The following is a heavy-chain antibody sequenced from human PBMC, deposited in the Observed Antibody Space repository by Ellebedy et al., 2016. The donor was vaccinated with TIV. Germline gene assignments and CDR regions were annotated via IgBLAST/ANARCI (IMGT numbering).Heavy chain of an antibody. J-gene: IGHJ4*02. CDR1: GDSITSYH. CDR2: IHYSGST. V-gene: IGHV4-59*01. Sequence: MPGGSLRLSCSVSGDSITSYHWAWVRQSPGKGLEWIGDIHYSGSTKYNPSLKSRVSISVDPSKTHFSLRVTSVTAADTAVYYCARISAPFDYWGQGTLVTVSS. CDR3: ARISAPFDY.